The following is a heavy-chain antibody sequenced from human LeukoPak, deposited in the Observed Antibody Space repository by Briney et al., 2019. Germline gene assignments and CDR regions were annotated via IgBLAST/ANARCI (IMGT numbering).Heavy chain of an antibody. D-gene: IGHD4/OR15-4a*01. J-gene: IGHJ4*02. V-gene: IGHV3-30*03. Sequence: GGSLRLSCAASGFTFSSYGMHWVRQAPGKGLEWVAVISYDGSNKKYADSVKGRFTISRDNSKNTLYLQMNSLRAEDTAVYYCARRAGAYSHPYDYWGQGTLVTVSS. CDR1: GFTFSSYG. CDR3: ARRAGAYSHPYDY. CDR2: ISYDGSNK.